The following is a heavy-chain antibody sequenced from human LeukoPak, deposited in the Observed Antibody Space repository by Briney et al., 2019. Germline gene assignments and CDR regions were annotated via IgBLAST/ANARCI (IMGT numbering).Heavy chain of an antibody. D-gene: IGHD3-22*01. Sequence: GGSLTLSCAASGFTFSSYAMSWVRQAPGKGRDGVSAISGSGGSRYYAPPAKGRFTISRENSKKPLFLQMKSLNAEAPAVYYCAKDSDSSRGGFDYWGQGTLVTVSS. CDR3: AKDSDSSRGGFDY. J-gene: IGHJ4*02. CDR2: ISGSGGSR. V-gene: IGHV3-23*01. CDR1: GFTFSSYA.